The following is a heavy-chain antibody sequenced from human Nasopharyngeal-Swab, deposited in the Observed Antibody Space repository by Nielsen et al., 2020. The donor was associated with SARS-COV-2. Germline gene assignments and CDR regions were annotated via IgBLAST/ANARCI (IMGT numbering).Heavy chain of an antibody. CDR2: TRSKANSYTT. CDR1: GFTFSDHY. V-gene: IGHV3-72*01. D-gene: IGHD4-11*01. Sequence: GESLKISCAASGFTFSDHYMDWVRQAPGKGLEWVGRTRSKANSYTTEYAASVKGRFTISRDDSKNSLYLQMNSLKTEDTAVYYCARASRTTVTTNDAFDIWGQGTMVTVSS. J-gene: IGHJ3*02. CDR3: ARASRTTVTTNDAFDI.